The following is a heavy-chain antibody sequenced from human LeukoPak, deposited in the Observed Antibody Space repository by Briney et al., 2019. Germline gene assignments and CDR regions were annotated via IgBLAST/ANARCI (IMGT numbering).Heavy chain of an antibody. CDR2: INPNSGGT. V-gene: IGHV1-2*02. CDR1: GYTFTGYY. J-gene: IGHJ4*02. D-gene: IGHD3-3*01. CDR3: ARDLNLESGY. Sequence: ASVKVSCKASGYTFTGYYKHWVRQAPGQGLEWMGWINPNSGGTNYAQKVQGRVTMTRDTSISTAYMELSRLRSDDAAVYYCARDLNLESGYWGQGTLVTVSS.